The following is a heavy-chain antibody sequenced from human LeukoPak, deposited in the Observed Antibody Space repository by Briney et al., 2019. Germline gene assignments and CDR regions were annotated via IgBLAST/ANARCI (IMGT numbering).Heavy chain of an antibody. D-gene: IGHD4-17*01. V-gene: IGHV1-8*01. J-gene: IGHJ6*03. Sequence: GASVKVSCKASGYTFTSYDINWVRQATGQGLEWMGWMNPNSGNTGYAQKFQGRVTMTRNTSISTAYMELSSLRSEDTAVYYCARVTVTTSTYYYCMDVWGKGTTVTISS. CDR2: MNPNSGNT. CDR1: GYTFTSYD. CDR3: ARVTVTTSTYYYCMDV.